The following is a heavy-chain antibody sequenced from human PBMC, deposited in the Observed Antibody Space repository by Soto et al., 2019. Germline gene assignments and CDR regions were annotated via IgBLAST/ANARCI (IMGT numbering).Heavy chain of an antibody. Sequence: ASETLSLTCAVYGGSFSGYYWSWIRQPPGKGLEWIGEINHSGSTNYNPSLKSRVTISVDTSKNQFSLKLSSVTAADTAVYYCARGTPYYYDSSGYYLDDWGQGTRVTVSS. V-gene: IGHV4-34*01. D-gene: IGHD3-22*01. CDR2: INHSGST. J-gene: IGHJ4*02. CDR1: GGSFSGYY. CDR3: ARGTPYYYDSSGYYLDD.